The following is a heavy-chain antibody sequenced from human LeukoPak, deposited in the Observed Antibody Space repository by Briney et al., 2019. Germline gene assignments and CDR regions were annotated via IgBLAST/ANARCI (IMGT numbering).Heavy chain of an antibody. CDR3: ARDQNSWSYRLYSYMDV. Sequence: PSETLSLTCTVSGGSMSSFCWTWIRQTSGKGLDWIGQFCSSGTTTYNPALRSRVTISLDASKNEFSLKLRSVTAADTAIYYCARDQNSWSYRLYSYMDVWGKGTTVTVSS. CDR2: FCSSGTT. V-gene: IGHV4-59*01. CDR1: GGSMSSFC. J-gene: IGHJ6*03. D-gene: IGHD6-13*01.